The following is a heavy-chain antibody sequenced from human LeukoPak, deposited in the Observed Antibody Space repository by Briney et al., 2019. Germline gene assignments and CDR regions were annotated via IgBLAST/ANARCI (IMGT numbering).Heavy chain of an antibody. CDR2: IYYTGST. CDR1: GGSIGSYY. D-gene: IGHD3-22*01. J-gene: IGHJ2*01. CDR3: ARHRLRRYYSDSFAFQPYWYFDL. Sequence: SETLSLTCTVSGGSIGSYYWSWIRQPPGKGLEWIGYIYYTGSTNYHPSLRSRVTISLDTSRNQFSLKLSSVTAADTAVYYCARHRLRRYYSDSFAFQPYWYFDLWGRGTLVTVSS. V-gene: IGHV4-59*08.